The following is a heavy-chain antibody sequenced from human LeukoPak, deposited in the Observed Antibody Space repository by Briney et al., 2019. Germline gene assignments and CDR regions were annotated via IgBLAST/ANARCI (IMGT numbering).Heavy chain of an antibody. V-gene: IGHV4-34*01. CDR2: INHSGST. Sequence: PETLSLTCTVSGGSISSYYWSWIRQPPGKGLEWIGEINHSGSTNYNPSLKSRVTISVDTSKNQFSLKLSSVTAADTAVYYCARSTFGGVIAYDAFDIWGQGTMVTVSS. CDR1: GGSISSYY. D-gene: IGHD3-16*02. J-gene: IGHJ3*02. CDR3: ARSTFGGVIAYDAFDI.